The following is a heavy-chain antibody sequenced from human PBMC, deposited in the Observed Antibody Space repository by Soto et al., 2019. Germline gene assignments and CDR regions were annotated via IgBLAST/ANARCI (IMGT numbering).Heavy chain of an antibody. CDR3: ATYVLGYTGCYYIDA. Sequence: QAPGKGLEWMGGFDPEDGETIYAQKLQGRVTMTEDTSTDTAYMELSSLRSEDTAVYYCATYVLGYTGCYYIDAWGQGTPVTVSS. CDR2: FDPEDGET. J-gene: IGHJ6*03. D-gene: IGHD6-13*01. V-gene: IGHV1-24*01.